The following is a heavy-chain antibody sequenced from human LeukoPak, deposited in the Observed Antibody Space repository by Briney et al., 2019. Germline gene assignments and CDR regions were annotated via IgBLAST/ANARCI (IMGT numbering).Heavy chain of an antibody. CDR3: ARDDIVVAGNRGYYMDV. V-gene: IGHV4-59*01. J-gene: IGHJ6*03. D-gene: IGHD2-2*01. Sequence: PSETLSLTCTVSGGSISSYYWSWIRQPPGKGLEWIGYIYYSGSTNYNPSLKSRVTISVDTSKNQFSLKLSSVTAADTAVYYCARDDIVVAGNRGYYMDVWGKGTTVTISS. CDR2: IYYSGST. CDR1: GGSISSYY.